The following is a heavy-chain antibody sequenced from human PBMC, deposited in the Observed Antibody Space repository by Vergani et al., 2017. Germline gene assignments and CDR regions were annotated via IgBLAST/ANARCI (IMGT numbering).Heavy chain of an antibody. V-gene: IGHV4-31*03. CDR3: ARMGGYDEGDAFRIGYFDS. D-gene: IGHD3-22*01. CDR2: IYSTVRT. CDR1: VDSISSGVYY. J-gene: IGHJ4*02. Sequence: QVQLQESVPGLVKPSQTLSLTCSVPVDSISSGVYYWNWIRQHPGKGLEWIGYIYSTVRTHHSPSLRRRINMSVDTAKTQFSLKLNSVTAADTAMYYCARMGGYDEGDAFRIGYFDSWGPGILVTVSS.